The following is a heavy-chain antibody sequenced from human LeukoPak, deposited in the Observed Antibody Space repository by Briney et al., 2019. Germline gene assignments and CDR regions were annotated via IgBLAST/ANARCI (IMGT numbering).Heavy chain of an antibody. V-gene: IGHV4-34*01. D-gene: IGHD4-17*01. J-gene: IGHJ5*02. Sequence: SSETLSLTCAVYGGSSSGYYWSWIRQPPGKGLEWIGEINHSGSTNYNPSLKSRVTISVDTSKNQFSLKLSSVTAADTAVYYCARDDRYDYGDYEYWFDPWGQGTLVTVSS. CDR2: INHSGST. CDR1: GGSSSGYY. CDR3: ARDDRYDYGDYEYWFDP.